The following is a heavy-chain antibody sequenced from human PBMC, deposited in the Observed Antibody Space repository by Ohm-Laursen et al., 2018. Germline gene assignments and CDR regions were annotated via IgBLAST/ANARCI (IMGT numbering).Heavy chain of an antibody. V-gene: IGHV3-30*18. D-gene: IGHD1-26*01. Sequence: SLRLSCTASGFTFSSYGMHWARQAPGKGLGWVAVISYDGSNKYYADSVKGRFTISRDNSKNTLYLQMNSLRAEDTAVYYCAKDQGATTIAYYGMDVWGQGTTVTVSS. CDR1: GFTFSSYG. J-gene: IGHJ6*02. CDR3: AKDQGATTIAYYGMDV. CDR2: ISYDGSNK.